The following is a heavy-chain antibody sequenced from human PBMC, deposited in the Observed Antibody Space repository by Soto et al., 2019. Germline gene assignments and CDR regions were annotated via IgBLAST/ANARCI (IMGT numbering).Heavy chain of an antibody. CDR1: GYTFTGYG. D-gene: IGHD4-4*01. J-gene: IGHJ5*02. Sequence: ASVKVSCKASGYTFTGYGGTWVRQAPGQGLEWMGWINTYNGNTNYAQKLQGRVTVTADTSTNTAYMELRSLRSDDTAVYYCAGSLQGATSNYASNWFDPWGQGTLVTVSS. V-gene: IGHV1-18*01. CDR2: INTYNGNT. CDR3: AGSLQGATSNYASNWFDP.